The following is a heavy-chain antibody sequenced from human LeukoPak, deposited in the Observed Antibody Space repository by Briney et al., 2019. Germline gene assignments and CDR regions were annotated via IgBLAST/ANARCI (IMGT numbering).Heavy chain of an antibody. CDR3: ARVGPLAVGTGKRVYSFDY. CDR2: ISHSGDT. Sequence: PSETLSLTCDVSGFSITSGDYWGWIRQSPGRGLEWIGSISHSGDTYYIPSLRSRVTMSLDTSRNQFSLDLRPVSAADTAVYFCARVGPLAVGTGKRVYSFDYWGQGTLVTVSS. CDR1: GFSITSGDY. J-gene: IGHJ4*02. D-gene: IGHD1-1*01. V-gene: IGHV4-38-2*01.